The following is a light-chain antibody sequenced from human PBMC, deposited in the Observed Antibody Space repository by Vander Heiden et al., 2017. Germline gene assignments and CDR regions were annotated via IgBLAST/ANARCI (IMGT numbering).Light chain of an antibody. CDR1: SSNIGAGYD. J-gene: IGLJ1*01. Sequence: QPVLTQPPSLSGAPGQRVTIPCTASSSNIGAGYDVHWYQQLPGTAPKLLIYGNSNRPSGVPDRFSGSKSGTSASLAITGLQAEDEADYYCQSYDSSLSGYVFGTGTKVTVL. V-gene: IGLV1-40*01. CDR2: GNS. CDR3: QSYDSSLSGYV.